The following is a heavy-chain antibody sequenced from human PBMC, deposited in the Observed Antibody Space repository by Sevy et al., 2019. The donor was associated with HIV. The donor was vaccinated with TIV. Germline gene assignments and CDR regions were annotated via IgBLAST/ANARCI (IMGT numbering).Heavy chain of an antibody. CDR2: ISTSGVTI. V-gene: IGHV3-11*01. J-gene: IGHJ4*02. D-gene: IGHD3-22*01. CDR3: ARGTNYYESSGLSYFDY. CDR1: GFTFIDYY. Sequence: GGSLRLSCAASGFTFIDYYMSWIRQAPGTGLEWVSHISTSGVTIYYPYSVKGRFTISMDNAKNSQYLQMNSLRAEDTAVYYCARGTNYYESSGLSYFDYWGQGSLVTVSS.